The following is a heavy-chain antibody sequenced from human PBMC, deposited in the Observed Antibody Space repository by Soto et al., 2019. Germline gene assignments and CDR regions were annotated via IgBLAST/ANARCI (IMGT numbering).Heavy chain of an antibody. J-gene: IGHJ5*02. Sequence: PGGSLRLSCAASGFTFSSYAMHWVRQAPGKGLEWVAVISYDGSNKYYADSVKGRFTISRDNSKNTLYLQMSSLRAEDTAVYYCGGISVGSWGQGTLVTVSS. V-gene: IGHV3-30-3*01. CDR1: GFTFSSYA. CDR3: GGISVGS. CDR2: ISYDGSNK. D-gene: IGHD6-19*01.